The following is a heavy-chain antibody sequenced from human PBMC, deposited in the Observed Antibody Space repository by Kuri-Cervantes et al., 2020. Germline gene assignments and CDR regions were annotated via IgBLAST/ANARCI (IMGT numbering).Heavy chain of an antibody. J-gene: IGHJ4*02. D-gene: IGHD4-11*01. CDR1: GFTFSDYY. Sequence: GESLKISCAASGFTFSDYYMSWIRQAPGKGLEWVSYISSSGSTIYYADSVKGRFTISRDNSKNTLYLQMNTVRAEDTAVYYCAKDSYSNYEGFAYWGQGTLVTVSS. V-gene: IGHV3-11*01. CDR3: AKDSYSNYEGFAY. CDR2: ISSSGSTI.